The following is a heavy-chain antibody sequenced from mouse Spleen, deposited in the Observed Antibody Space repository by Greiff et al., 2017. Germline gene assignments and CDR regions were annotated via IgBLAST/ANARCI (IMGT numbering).Heavy chain of an antibody. CDR3: ASSDGYYDY. CDR2: ISYDGSN. CDR1: GYSITSGYY. J-gene: IGHJ2*01. V-gene: IGHV3-6*01. D-gene: IGHD2-3*01. Sequence: EVQRVESGPGLVKPSQSLSLTCSVTGYSITSGYYWNWIRQFPGNKLEWMGYISYDGSNNYNPSLKNRISITRDTSKHQFFLKLNSVTTEDTATYYCASSDGYYDYWGQGTTLTVSS.